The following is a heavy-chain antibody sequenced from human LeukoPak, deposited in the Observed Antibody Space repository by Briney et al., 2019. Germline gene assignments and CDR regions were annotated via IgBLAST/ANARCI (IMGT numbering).Heavy chain of an antibody. CDR2: ISGSGGST. Sequence: GGSLRLSCAASGFTFSSYAMSWVRQAPGKGLEWVSAISGSGGSTYYADSVKGRFTISRDNPKNTLYLQMNSLRAEDTAVYYCAKGGWGCSSTSCYADAFDIWGQGTMVTVSS. D-gene: IGHD2-2*01. CDR1: GFTFSSYA. V-gene: IGHV3-23*01. J-gene: IGHJ3*02. CDR3: AKGGWGCSSTSCYADAFDI.